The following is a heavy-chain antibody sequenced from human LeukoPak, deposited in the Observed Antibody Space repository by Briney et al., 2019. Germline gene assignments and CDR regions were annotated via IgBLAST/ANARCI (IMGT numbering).Heavy chain of an antibody. CDR2: IYWNYDR. Sequence: SGPTLVKPTQTLTLTCTFSGCALSTTGGGLVCIRQPPGKSLEWLALIYWNYDRRYNESLKSRLNITKDTSKNPVVLTMTNTDPVDTGTYYCAHYVDTARGAYYFDSWGQGTLVTVSS. CDR1: GCALSTTGGG. J-gene: IGHJ4*02. D-gene: IGHD5-18*01. V-gene: IGHV2-5*01. CDR3: AHYVDTARGAYYFDS.